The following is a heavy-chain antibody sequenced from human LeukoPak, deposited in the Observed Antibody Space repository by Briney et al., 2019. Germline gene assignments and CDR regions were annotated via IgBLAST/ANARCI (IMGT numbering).Heavy chain of an antibody. D-gene: IGHD3-16*01. J-gene: IGHJ4*02. CDR1: GFTFSSYG. Sequence: GGSLRLSCAASGFTFSSYGMSWVRQAPGKGLEWVSAISGSGGSTYYADSAKGRFTISRDNSKNTLYLQMNSLRAEDTAVYYCAKVGSGYCGYWGQGTLVTVSS. CDR3: AKVGSGYCGY. CDR2: ISGSGGST. V-gene: IGHV3-23*01.